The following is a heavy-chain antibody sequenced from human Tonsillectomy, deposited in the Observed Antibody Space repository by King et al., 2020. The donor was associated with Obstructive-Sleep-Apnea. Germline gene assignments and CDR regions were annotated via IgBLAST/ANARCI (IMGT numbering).Heavy chain of an antibody. CDR3: AKDIISAARGVDY. D-gene: IGHD6-25*01. V-gene: IGHV3-9*01. Sequence: LVESGGGLVQPGRSLRLSCAASGFTFDDYAMHWVRQAPGKGLEWVSGISWSSGSIDYADSVKGRFTISRDNAKNSLYLQMNSLRAEDTALYFCAKDIISAARGVDYWGQGTLVTVSS. CDR2: ISWSSGSI. CDR1: GFTFDDYA. J-gene: IGHJ4*02.